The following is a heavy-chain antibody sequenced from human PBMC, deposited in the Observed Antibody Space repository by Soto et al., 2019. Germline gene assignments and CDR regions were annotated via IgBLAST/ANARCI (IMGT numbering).Heavy chain of an antibody. V-gene: IGHV1-18*04. CDR1: GYTFSNYG. D-gene: IGHD2-21*01. CDR2: ISGYNGLT. CDR3: ARDEGIRGFDS. J-gene: IGHJ4*02. Sequence: QVQLVQSGDEVKKSGASVKVSCKASGYTFSNYGISWVRQAPGQGLEWMGWISGYNGLTAYAQNVQDRVTMTIDTPTTTVFMEMTGLRSTDTAVYYCARDEGIRGFDSWGQGTLVTVSS.